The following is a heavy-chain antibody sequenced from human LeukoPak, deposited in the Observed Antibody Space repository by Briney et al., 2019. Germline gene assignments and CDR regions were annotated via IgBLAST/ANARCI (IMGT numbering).Heavy chain of an antibody. CDR3: AKVDLILTGLFDY. V-gene: IGHV3-23*01. CDR2: ISGSGGST. J-gene: IGHJ4*02. D-gene: IGHD3-9*01. Sequence: QAGGSLRLSCAASGFTFSSYAMSWVRQAPGKGLEWVSAISGSGGSTYYADSVKGRFTISRDNSKNTLYLQMNSLRAEDTAVYYCAKVDLILTGLFDYWGQGTLVTVSS. CDR1: GFTFSSYA.